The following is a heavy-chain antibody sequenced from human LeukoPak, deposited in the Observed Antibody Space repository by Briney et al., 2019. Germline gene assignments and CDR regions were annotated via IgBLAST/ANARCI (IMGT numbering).Heavy chain of an antibody. CDR2: IYTSGST. D-gene: IGHD2-2*01. CDR1: GGSISSYY. V-gene: IGHV4-4*07. J-gene: IGHJ5*02. Sequence: SETLSLTCTVSGGSISSYYWSWIRQPAGKGLEWIGRIYTSGSTNYNPSLKSRVTMSVDTSKNQFSLKLSSVTAADTAVYYCARDQPEYQLLYWFDPWGQGTLVTVSS. CDR3: ARDQPEYQLLYWFDP.